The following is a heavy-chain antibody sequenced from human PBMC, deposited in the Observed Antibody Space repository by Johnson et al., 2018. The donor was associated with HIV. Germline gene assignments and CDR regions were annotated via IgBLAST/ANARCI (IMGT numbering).Heavy chain of an antibody. V-gene: IGHV3-7*05. Sequence: VQLVESGGGLVQPGGSLRLSCGASGFTFSDYWMSWVRQAPGKGLEWVASIKYDGSDKYYVDAVKGRLIISRDNVNNSVYLQMNSLKTEDTALYYCTAHYRNAFDIWGQGTMVTVSS. D-gene: IGHD1-26*01. J-gene: IGHJ3*02. CDR1: GFTFSDYW. CDR3: TAHYRNAFDI. CDR2: IKYDGSDK.